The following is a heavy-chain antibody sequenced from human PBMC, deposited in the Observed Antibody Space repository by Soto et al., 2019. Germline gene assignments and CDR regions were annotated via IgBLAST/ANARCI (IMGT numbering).Heavy chain of an antibody. J-gene: IGHJ4*02. D-gene: IGHD6-13*01. CDR2: ISGDGSST. CDR1: GITFSDNY. CDR3: ARVVGIAAAGPFDF. Sequence: QVKLVESGGGVVKPGGSLRLSCAVSGITFSDNYMSWIRQAPGKGLEWLSHISGDGSSTDYADSLKGRFTISRDNAENSLYLQMNSLRPEDTAVYYCARVVGIAAAGPFDFWGQGTLVTVSS. V-gene: IGHV3-11*06.